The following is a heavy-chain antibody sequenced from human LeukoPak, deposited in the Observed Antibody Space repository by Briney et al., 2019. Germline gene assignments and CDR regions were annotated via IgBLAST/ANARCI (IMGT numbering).Heavy chain of an antibody. CDR3: ARSTGYSSSWPPH. CDR1: GYTFTTYA. V-gene: IGHV7-4-1*02. D-gene: IGHD6-13*01. Sequence: ASVKLSCNASGYTFTTYAMNWVRQAPGQGLEWMGWITTNTGNPTYAQGFTGRFVFSLDTSVSTAYLHMSSLKAEDTAVYYCARSTGYSSSWPPHSGQRTLGTASS. J-gene: IGHJ4*02. CDR2: ITTNTGNP.